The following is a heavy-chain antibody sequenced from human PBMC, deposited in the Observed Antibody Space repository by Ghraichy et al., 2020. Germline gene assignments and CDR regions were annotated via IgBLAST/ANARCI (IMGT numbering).Heavy chain of an antibody. V-gene: IGHV3-48*02. CDR1: GFTFSSYS. D-gene: IGHD3-3*01. CDR3: ARGGLGWLPQGYWFDP. Sequence: LSLTCAASGFTFSSYSMNWVRHAPGKGLEWVSYISSSSSTIYYADSVKGRFTISRDNAKNSLYLQMNSLRDEDTAVYYCARGGLGWLPQGYWFDPWGQGTLVTVSS. J-gene: IGHJ5*02. CDR2: ISSSSSTI.